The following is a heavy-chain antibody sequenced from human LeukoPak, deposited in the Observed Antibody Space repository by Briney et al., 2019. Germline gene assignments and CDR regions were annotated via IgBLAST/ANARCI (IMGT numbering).Heavy chain of an antibody. J-gene: IGHJ4*02. V-gene: IGHV3-23*01. Sequence: YAMSWVRXAPGKGLEWVSAISGSGGSTYYADSVKGRFTISRDNSKNTLYLQMNSLRAEDTAVYYCAKGGLRFLDDYWGQGTLVTVSS. CDR1: YA. CDR2: ISGSGGST. CDR3: AKGGLRFLDDY. D-gene: IGHD3-3*01.